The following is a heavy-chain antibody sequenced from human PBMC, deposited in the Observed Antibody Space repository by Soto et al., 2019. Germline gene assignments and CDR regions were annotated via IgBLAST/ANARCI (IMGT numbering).Heavy chain of an antibody. CDR2: INPNSGGT. Sequence: GASVKVSCKASGYTFTSYYMHWVRQAPGQGLEWMGWINPNSGGTNYAQKFQGWVTMTRDTSISTAYMELSRLRSDDTAVYYCARDQSIGIAAADDFYGMDVWGQGTTVTVSS. J-gene: IGHJ6*02. CDR1: GYTFTSYY. D-gene: IGHD6-13*01. V-gene: IGHV1-2*04. CDR3: ARDQSIGIAAADDFYGMDV.